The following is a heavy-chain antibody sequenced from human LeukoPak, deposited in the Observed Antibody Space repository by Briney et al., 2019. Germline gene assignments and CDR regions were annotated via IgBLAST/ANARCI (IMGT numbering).Heavy chain of an antibody. J-gene: IGHJ5*02. V-gene: IGHV1-18*01. Sequence: ASVKVSCKASGYTFTSYGISWVRQAPGQGLEWMGWISAYNGNINYAQKFQGRVTMTTDTSTSTAYMELRSLRSEDTAVYYCARDLSRNVPAANGIDPWGQGTLVTVSS. CDR2: ISAYNGNI. CDR1: GYTFTSYG. CDR3: ARDLSRNVPAANGIDP. D-gene: IGHD2-2*01.